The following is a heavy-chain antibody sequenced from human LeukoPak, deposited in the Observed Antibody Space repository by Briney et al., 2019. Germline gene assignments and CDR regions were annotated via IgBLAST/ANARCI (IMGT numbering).Heavy chain of an antibody. Sequence: PGGSLRLSCAASGFTFSSYWMSWVRQAPGNGLEWVANIKQDGSEKYYVDSVKGRFTISRDNAKNSLYLQMNSLRAEDTAAYYCARESGSYRIDYWGQGTLVTVSS. J-gene: IGHJ4*02. D-gene: IGHD1-26*01. CDR3: ARESGSYRIDY. CDR1: GFTFSSYW. V-gene: IGHV3-7*01. CDR2: IKQDGSEK.